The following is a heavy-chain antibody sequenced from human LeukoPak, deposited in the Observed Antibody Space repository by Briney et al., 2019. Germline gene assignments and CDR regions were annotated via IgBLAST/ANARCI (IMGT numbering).Heavy chain of an antibody. CDR1: GFRITDHL. V-gene: IGHV3-72*01. CDR2: SATTKPNSCTT. Sequence: PGGSLRLSCAGAGFRITDHLMDWVRQAPGKGLEWIGRSATTKPNSCTTQYAASVRGRFTISRDDSQNSLYLHLNRLKADDTAVYYCVRVVTTRSGWYHFDSWGLGTLVTVSS. D-gene: IGHD6-13*01. J-gene: IGHJ4*02. CDR3: VRVVTTRSGWYHFDS.